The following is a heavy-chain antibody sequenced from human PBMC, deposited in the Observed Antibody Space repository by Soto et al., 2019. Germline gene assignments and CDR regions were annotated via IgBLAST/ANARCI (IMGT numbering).Heavy chain of an antibody. CDR1: GFTFTSSA. CDR3: AAAPPSTYYDILTGYFNYYYYGMDV. V-gene: IGHV1-58*01. D-gene: IGHD3-9*01. CDR2: IVVGSGNT. Sequence: GASVKVSCKASGFTFTSSAVQWVRQARGQRLEWIGWIVVGSGNTNYAQKFQERVTITRDMSTSTAYVELSSLRSEDTAVYYCAAAPPSTYYDILTGYFNYYYYGMDVWGQGTTVTVSS. J-gene: IGHJ6*02.